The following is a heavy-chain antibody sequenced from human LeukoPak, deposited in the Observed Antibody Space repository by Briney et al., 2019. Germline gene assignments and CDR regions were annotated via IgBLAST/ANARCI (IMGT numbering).Heavy chain of an antibody. V-gene: IGHV1-2*02. CDR2: INPNSGGT. J-gene: IGHJ3*02. D-gene: IGHD4-17*01. CDR1: GYTFTGYY. CDR3: ARTYGDDPDAFDI. Sequence: ASVKVSCKASGYTFTGYYMHWVRQAPGQGLEWMGWINPNSGGTNYAQKFQGRVTMTTDTSTSTGYMELRSLRSDDTAVYYCARTYGDDPDAFDIWGQGTMVTVSS.